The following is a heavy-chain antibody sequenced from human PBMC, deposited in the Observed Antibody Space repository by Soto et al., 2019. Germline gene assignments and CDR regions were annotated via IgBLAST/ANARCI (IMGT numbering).Heavy chain of an antibody. V-gene: IGHV3-23*01. D-gene: IGHD6-13*01. J-gene: IGHJ4*02. CDR2: IGGSGGYK. Sequence: EVQLLESGGGLVQPGGSLRLSCAASGFFFSSYAMSWVRQAPGKGLEWVSGIGGSGGYKSYADSVKGRFTISRDNSKNTLYLQMASLGAEDTAVYYCATDAAMVSSTFNYFDYWGQGTLVAVSS. CDR1: GFFFSSYA. CDR3: ATDAAMVSSTFNYFDY.